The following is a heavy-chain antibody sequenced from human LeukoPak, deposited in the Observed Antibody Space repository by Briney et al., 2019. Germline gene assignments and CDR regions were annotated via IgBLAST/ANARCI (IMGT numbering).Heavy chain of an antibody. CDR3: ARLAVANV. J-gene: IGHJ6*02. CDR2: INHSGST. CDR1: GGSFSGYY. V-gene: IGHV4-34*01. D-gene: IGHD5-12*01. Sequence: SETLSLTCAVYGGSFSGYYWSWIRQPPGKGLEWIGEINHSGSTNYNPSLESRVTISVDTSKNQFSLKLSSVTAADTAVYYCARLAVANVWGQGTTVTVSS.